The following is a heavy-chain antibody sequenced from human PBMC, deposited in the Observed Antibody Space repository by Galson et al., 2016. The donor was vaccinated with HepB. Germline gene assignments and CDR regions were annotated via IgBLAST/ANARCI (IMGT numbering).Heavy chain of an antibody. J-gene: IGHJ2*01. Sequence: SLRLSCAVSGFTFNTYGMHWVRQAPGKGLDWVAVISNDGNNKYYADSVRGRFTISRDNAKNSLHLQMNSLRAEDTAVYYCTRAYVGKARRGTYWYFDLWGRGTLVTVSS. V-gene: IGHV3-30*03. CDR2: ISNDGNNK. D-gene: IGHD4-23*01. CDR3: TRAYVGKARRGTYWYFDL. CDR1: GFTFNTYG.